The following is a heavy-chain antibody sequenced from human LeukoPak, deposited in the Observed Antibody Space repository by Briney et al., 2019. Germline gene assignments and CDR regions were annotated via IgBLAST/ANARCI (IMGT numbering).Heavy chain of an antibody. D-gene: IGHD3-22*01. V-gene: IGHV1-2*02. CDR3: AKDRVQVYYDLPFGYYYYGMDV. CDR1: GYTFTGYY. CDR2: INPNSGGT. Sequence: GASVNVSCKASGYTFTGYYMHWVRQAPGQGLEWMGWINPNSGGTNYAQKFQGRVTMTRDTSISTAYMELSRLRSDDTAVYYCAKDRVQVYYDLPFGYYYYGMDVWGQGTTVTVSS. J-gene: IGHJ6*02.